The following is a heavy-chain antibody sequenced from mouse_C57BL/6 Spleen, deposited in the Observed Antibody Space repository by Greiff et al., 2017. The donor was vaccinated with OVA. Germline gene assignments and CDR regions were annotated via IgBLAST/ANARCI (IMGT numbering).Heavy chain of an antibody. CDR3: ARGGAGFWYMDV. CDR1: GFTFSDYY. Sequence: EVQLVESEGGLVQPGSSMKLSCTASGFTFSDYYMAWVRQAPEKGLEWVANINYDGSSTYYLDSLKSRFIISRDNAKHILYLQMSSLKSEDTATXYCARGGAGFWYMDVWGTGTTVTVSS. V-gene: IGHV5-16*01. CDR2: INYDGSST. J-gene: IGHJ1*03.